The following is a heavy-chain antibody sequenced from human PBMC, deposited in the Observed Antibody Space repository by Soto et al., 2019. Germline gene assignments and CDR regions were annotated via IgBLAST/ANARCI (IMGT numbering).Heavy chain of an antibody. CDR2: ISWNSGSI. V-gene: IGHV3-9*01. CDR1: GFTFDDYA. D-gene: IGHD1-26*01. Sequence: EVQLVESGGGLVQPGRSLRLSCGASGFTFDDYAMHWVRQAPGKGLEWVSGISWNSGSIAYADSVKGRLTISRDNAKNSLYMKMTSLTPEDTALYYCEKDFSEIWQYRSDFDYWGQGTLVTVSS. J-gene: IGHJ4*02. CDR3: EKDFSEIWQYRSDFDY.